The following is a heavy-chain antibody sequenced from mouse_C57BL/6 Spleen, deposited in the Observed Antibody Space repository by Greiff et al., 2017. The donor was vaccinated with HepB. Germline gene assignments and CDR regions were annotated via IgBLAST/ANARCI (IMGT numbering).Heavy chain of an antibody. CDR2: ISSGSSTI. D-gene: IGHD1-1*01. Sequence: EVKVVESGGGLVKPGGSLKLSCAASGFTFSDYGMHWVRQGPEKGLEWVAYISSGSSTIYYADTVKGRFTISRDNAKNTLFLQMTSLRSEDTAMYYCAKPYYYGSTYDAMDYWGQGTSVTVSS. V-gene: IGHV5-17*01. CDR3: AKPYYYGSTYDAMDY. J-gene: IGHJ4*01. CDR1: GFTFSDYG.